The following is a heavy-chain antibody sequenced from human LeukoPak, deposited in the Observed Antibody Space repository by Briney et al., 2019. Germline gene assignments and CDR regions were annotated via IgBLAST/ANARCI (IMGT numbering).Heavy chain of an antibody. CDR1: GFTFSSYA. CDR2: ISSNGGST. D-gene: IGHD3-10*01. J-gene: IGHJ4*02. V-gene: IGHV3-64D*06. CDR3: VKELYYYSSGGFDY. Sequence: GGSLRLSCSASGFTFSSYAMHWVRQAPGKGLEYVSAISSNGGSTYYADSVKGRFTISRDNSKNTLYLQMSSLRAEDTAVYYCVKELYYYSSGGFDYWGQGTLVTVSS.